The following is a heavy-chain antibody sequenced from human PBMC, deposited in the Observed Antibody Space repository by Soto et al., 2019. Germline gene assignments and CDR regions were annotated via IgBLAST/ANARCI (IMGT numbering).Heavy chain of an antibody. V-gene: IGHV4-39*02. CDR1: GGSISSSSYY. J-gene: IGHJ6*02. Sequence: SSETLSLTCTVSGGSISSSSYYWGWIRHPPGKGLEWIGSIYYSGSTYYNPSLKSRVTISVDTSKNQFSLKLSSVTAADTAVYFCAREHDGGDRDYYGLDVWGQGTTVTVTS. CDR3: AREHDGGDRDYYGLDV. CDR2: IYYSGST. D-gene: IGHD2-21*02.